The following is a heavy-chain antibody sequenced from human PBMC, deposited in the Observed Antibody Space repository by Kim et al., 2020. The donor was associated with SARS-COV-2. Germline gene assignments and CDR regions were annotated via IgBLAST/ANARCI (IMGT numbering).Heavy chain of an antibody. CDR3: ARVPTWELLPYYYGMDV. V-gene: IGHV3-66*01. CDR1: GFTVSSNY. J-gene: IGHJ6*02. CDR2: IYSGGST. Sequence: GGSLRLSCAASGFTVSSNYMSWVRQAPGKGLEWVSVIYSGGSTYYADSVKGRFTISRDNSKNTLYLQMNSLRAEDTAVYYCARVPTWELLPYYYGMDVWGQGPTVTVSS. D-gene: IGHD1-26*01.